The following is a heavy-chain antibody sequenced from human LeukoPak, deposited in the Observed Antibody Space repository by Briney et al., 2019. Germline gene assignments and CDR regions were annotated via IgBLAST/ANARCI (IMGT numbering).Heavy chain of an antibody. CDR3: ARDAWPEIAHLWFGELLPPHDY. CDR1: GFTFSSYS. Sequence: PGGSLRLSCAASGFTFSSYSMNWVRQAPGKGLEWVSSISSSSSYIYYADSVKGRFTISRDNAKNSLYLQMNSLRVEDTAVYYCARDAWPEIAHLWFGELLPPHDYWGQGTLVTVSS. J-gene: IGHJ4*02. V-gene: IGHV3-21*01. CDR2: ISSSSSYI. D-gene: IGHD3-10*01.